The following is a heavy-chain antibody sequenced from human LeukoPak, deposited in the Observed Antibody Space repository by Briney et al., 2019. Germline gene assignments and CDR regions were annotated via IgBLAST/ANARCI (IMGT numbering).Heavy chain of an antibody. Sequence: SETLSLTCTVSGGSINGYYWSWIRQPPGKGLDWIGYMYSSGSTNYSPSLKSRVTISADTSKNQFSLQLTSVTAADTAVYYCARHSAHSSTNDAFDVWGQGTMVTVSS. D-gene: IGHD6-13*01. CDR1: GGSINGYY. J-gene: IGHJ3*01. CDR2: MYSSGST. CDR3: ARHSAHSSTNDAFDV. V-gene: IGHV4-59*01.